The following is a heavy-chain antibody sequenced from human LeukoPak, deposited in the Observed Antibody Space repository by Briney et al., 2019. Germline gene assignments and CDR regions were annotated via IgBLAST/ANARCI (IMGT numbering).Heavy chain of an antibody. Sequence: GGSLRLSCAASGFTFSSYSMNWVRQAPGKGLEWVSSISSRSSYMYYADSVKGRFTISRDNAKNSLYLQMNSLRAEDTAVYYCARDQVVAALDYWGQGTLVTVSS. CDR1: GFTFSSYS. J-gene: IGHJ4*02. CDR3: ARDQVVAALDY. D-gene: IGHD6-13*01. V-gene: IGHV3-21*01. CDR2: ISSRSSYM.